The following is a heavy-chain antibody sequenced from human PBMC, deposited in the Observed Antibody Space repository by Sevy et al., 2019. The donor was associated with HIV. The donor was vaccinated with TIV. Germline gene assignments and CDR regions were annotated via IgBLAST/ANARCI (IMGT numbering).Heavy chain of an antibody. CDR1: GFTFGDYA. CDR2: IRSKTYGGTT. J-gene: IGHJ6*02. D-gene: IGHD3-16*01. V-gene: IGHV3-49*03. Sequence: GGSLRLSCTASGFTFGDYAMSWCRQAPGKGLEWVGFIRSKTYGGTTEYAAYAKGRFTISRDDSKSIAYLQMNSLKTEDTAVYYCTRVRGTISPYYYYGMDVWGQGTTVTVSS. CDR3: TRVRGTISPYYYYGMDV.